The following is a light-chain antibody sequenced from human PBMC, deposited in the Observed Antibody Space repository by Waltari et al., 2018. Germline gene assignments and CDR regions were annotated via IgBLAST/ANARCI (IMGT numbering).Light chain of an antibody. V-gene: IGKV2D-29*01. CDR3: MQTTHWRS. Sequence: EIVMTQTPLSLSVTPGQAASITCKSSQSLLQSDGKTYLYWYLQRAGQSPQLLIYEVSKRFSGVSDRISSSGAGTDFTLTISRVETDDVGIYFCMQTTHWRSFGRGTKLEIK. CDR2: EVS. CDR1: QSLLQSDGKTY. J-gene: IGKJ2*01.